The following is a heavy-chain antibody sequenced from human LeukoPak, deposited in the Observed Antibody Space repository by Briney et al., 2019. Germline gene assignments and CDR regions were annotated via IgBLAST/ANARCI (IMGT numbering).Heavy chain of an antibody. V-gene: IGHV4-39*01. J-gene: IGHJ4*02. D-gene: IGHD6-19*01. CDR2: IYYSGST. CDR3: ARLSGGTQWLAPFDY. Sequence: SETLSLTCTVSGGSISSSSYYWGWIRQPPGKGLEWIGSIYYSGSTYYNASLKSRLTISVDTSKNQFSLKLSSVTAADTAVYYCARLSGGTQWLAPFDYWGQGTLVTVSS. CDR1: GGSISSSSYY.